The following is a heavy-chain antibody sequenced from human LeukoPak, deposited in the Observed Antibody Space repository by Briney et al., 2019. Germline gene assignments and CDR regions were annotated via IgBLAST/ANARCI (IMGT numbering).Heavy chain of an antibody. CDR1: GFTFSSYG. CDR2: IRYDGSNK. J-gene: IGHJ4*02. Sequence: GGSLRLSCAASGFTFSSYGMHWVRQAPGKGLEWVAFIRYDGSNKYYADSVKGRFTISRDNSKNTLYLQMNSLRAEDTAVYYCARDGKSGQLVLTPLDYWGQGTLVTVSS. CDR3: ARDGKSGQLVLTPLDY. D-gene: IGHD6-6*01. V-gene: IGHV3-30*02.